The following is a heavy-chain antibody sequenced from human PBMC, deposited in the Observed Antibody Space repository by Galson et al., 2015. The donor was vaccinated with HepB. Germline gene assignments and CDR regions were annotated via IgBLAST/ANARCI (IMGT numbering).Heavy chain of an antibody. Sequence: FLRLSCAASGLTFRYYAMSWVRQAPGKGLEWVSAITPSGDNTYSADSMKGRFTISRDNSQNTLFLQKNSLRADDTAIYFCAKVFPEKTDGWYRQALYYFDSWGQGTRVTVSS. CDR1: GLTFRYYA. CDR2: ITPSGDNT. V-gene: IGHV3-23*01. D-gene: IGHD6-19*01. J-gene: IGHJ4*02. CDR3: AKVFPEKTDGWYRQALYYFDS.